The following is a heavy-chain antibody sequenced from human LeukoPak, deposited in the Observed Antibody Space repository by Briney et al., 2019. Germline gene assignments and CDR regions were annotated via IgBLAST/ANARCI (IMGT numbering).Heavy chain of an antibody. D-gene: IGHD6-19*01. CDR2: IGSGGDT. V-gene: IGHV3-13*01. J-gene: IGHJ4*02. Sequence: PGGSLRLSCAGSGFSFSTYDMLWVRHAPGKGLEWVSAIGSGGDTYYAGSVKGRFTISRESAKNSFYLHMNSLNAGDTAVYFCARAVAGTDEIDSWGQGTLVTVSS. CDR3: ARAVAGTDEIDS. CDR1: GFSFSTYD.